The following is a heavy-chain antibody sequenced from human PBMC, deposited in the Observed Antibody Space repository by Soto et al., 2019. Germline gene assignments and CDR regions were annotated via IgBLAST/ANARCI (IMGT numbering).Heavy chain of an antibody. J-gene: IGHJ4*02. Sequence: GGSLRLSCAASGLTFSSYAMSWVRQAPGKGLEWVSAISGGGGTTYYADSVKGRFTISRDNAKNSLYLQMNSLRAEDTAVYYCARRYSGPIDYWGQGTLVTVSS. D-gene: IGHD5-12*01. CDR3: ARRYSGPIDY. CDR1: GLTFSSYA. CDR2: ISGGGGTT. V-gene: IGHV3-23*01.